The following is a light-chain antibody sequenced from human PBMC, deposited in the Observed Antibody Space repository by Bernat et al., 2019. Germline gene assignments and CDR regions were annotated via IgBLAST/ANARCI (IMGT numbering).Light chain of an antibody. CDR2: TAS. CDR3: QQYYTYPPT. Sequence: DIQMTQSPSSLSASIGDRVTITCRASHDISNFLAWFQQKPGRAPKSLIYTASILQSEFPSKFSGSGYGTDFTLTINGLQPEDFATYYCQQYYTYPPTFGQGTTVEIK. J-gene: IGKJ1*01. CDR1: HDISNF. V-gene: IGKV1-16*02.